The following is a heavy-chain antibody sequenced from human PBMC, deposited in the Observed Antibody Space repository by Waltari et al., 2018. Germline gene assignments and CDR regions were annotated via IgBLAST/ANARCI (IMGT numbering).Heavy chain of an antibody. Sequence: EVQLVESGGGLVQPGGSLRLSCAASGFTFSSSEMTWVRQAPGKGLEWVSYISSSGSTIYYADSVKGRFTISRDNAKNSLYLQMNSLRAEDTAVYYCARDEGILNWFDPWGQGTLVTVSS. J-gene: IGHJ5*02. CDR1: GFTFSSSE. CDR3: ARDEGILNWFDP. D-gene: IGHD6-13*01. V-gene: IGHV3-48*03. CDR2: ISSSGSTI.